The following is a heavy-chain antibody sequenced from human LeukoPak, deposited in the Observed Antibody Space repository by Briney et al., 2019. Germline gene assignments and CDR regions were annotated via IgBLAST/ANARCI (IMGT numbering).Heavy chain of an antibody. V-gene: IGHV1-69*13. CDR1: GGTFSSYA. Sequence: ASVKVSCKASGGTFSSYAISWVRQAPGQGLEWMGGIIPIFGTANYAQKFQGRVAITADGSTSTAYMELSSLRSEDTAVYYCARDRYCSSTSCYYHDAFDIWGQGTMVTVSS. CDR3: ARDRYCSSTSCYYHDAFDI. D-gene: IGHD2-2*01. J-gene: IGHJ3*02. CDR2: IIPIFGTA.